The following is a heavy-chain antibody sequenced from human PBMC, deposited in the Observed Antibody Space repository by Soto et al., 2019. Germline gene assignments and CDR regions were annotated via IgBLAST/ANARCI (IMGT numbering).Heavy chain of an antibody. CDR1: GFTFSDSW. D-gene: IGHD6-19*01. J-gene: IGHJ4*02. CDR2: VNERGTDS. Sequence: LRLSCVASGFTFSDSWIHWVRQSPGKGLVWVSRVNERGTDSNYADSVKGRFTISRDNAKNTVYLQMNGLRAEDTAVYYCARVAVVTRGIDYWGQGTLVTVSS. CDR3: ARVAVVTRGIDY. V-gene: IGHV3-74*01.